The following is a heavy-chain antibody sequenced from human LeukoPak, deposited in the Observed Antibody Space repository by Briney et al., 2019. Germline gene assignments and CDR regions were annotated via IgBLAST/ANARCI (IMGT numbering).Heavy chain of an antibody. CDR2: IYYSGST. V-gene: IGHV4-39*01. CDR1: GGSISSSSYY. Sequence: SETLSLTCTVSGGSISSSSYYWGWIRQPPGKGLEWIGSIYYSGSTYYNPSLKSRVTISVDTSKNQFSLKLSSVTAADTAVYYCLRDGGSYAPDYWGQGTLVTVSS. CDR3: LRDGGSYAPDY. D-gene: IGHD1-26*01. J-gene: IGHJ4*02.